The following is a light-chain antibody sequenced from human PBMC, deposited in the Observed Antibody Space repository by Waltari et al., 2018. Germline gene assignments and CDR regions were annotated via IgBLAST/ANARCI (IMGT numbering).Light chain of an antibody. V-gene: IGKV1-39*01. Sequence: DIQMTQSPSSLSASVGDRVTITCRASQYISTYLNWYQQRPGKSPKLLIYAASSLQSGVPSRLSGSGSGTDFTLTISNLQPEDFATYFCQQSYTIPWTFGQGTKVEIK. CDR1: QYISTY. CDR3: QQSYTIPWT. J-gene: IGKJ1*01. CDR2: AAS.